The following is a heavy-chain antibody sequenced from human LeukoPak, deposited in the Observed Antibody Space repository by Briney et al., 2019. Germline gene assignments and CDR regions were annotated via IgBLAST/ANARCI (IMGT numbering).Heavy chain of an antibody. V-gene: IGHV3-74*01. CDR3: ASLGYSKGYYYGMDV. D-gene: IGHD4-11*01. CDR2: INSDGSST. CDR1: GFTFSSYW. J-gene: IGHJ6*02. Sequence: GGSLRLSCAASGFTFSSYWMHWVRQAPGKGLVWVSRINSDGSSTSYADSVKGRFTISRDNVKNTLYLQMNSLRAEDTALYYCASLGYSKGYYYGMDVWGQGTTVTVSS.